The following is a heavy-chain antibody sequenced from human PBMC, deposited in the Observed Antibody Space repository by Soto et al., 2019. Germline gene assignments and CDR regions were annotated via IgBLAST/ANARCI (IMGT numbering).Heavy chain of an antibody. CDR1: GDSVSSNSAA. CDR2: TYYRSKWYN. CDR3: ARDPIYCSSTSCYVPAYDAFDI. V-gene: IGHV6-1*01. J-gene: IGHJ3*02. Sequence: KQSQTLSLTCAISGDSVSSNSAAWNWIRQSPSRGLEWLGRTYYRSKWYNDYAVSVKSRITINPDTSKTQFSLHLNSVTPEDTAVYYCARDPIYCSSTSCYVPAYDAFDIWGQGTMVTVSS. D-gene: IGHD2-2*01.